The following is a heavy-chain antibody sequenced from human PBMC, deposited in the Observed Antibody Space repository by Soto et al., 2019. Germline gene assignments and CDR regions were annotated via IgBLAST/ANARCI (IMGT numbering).Heavy chain of an antibody. J-gene: IGHJ5*02. CDR2: LIPIFGTA. V-gene: IGHV1-69*12. D-gene: IGHD2-8*01. CDR3: AREVRSTKDPQPNWFDP. Sequence: QVQLVQSGAEVKKPGSSVKVSCKASGGTFSSYAISWVRQAHGPGLEWMGGLIPIFGTANYAQKFQGRVTITAEESTSTASMELSSLRSEDTAVYYCAREVRSTKDPQPNWFDPCGQGPLVTVCS. CDR1: GGTFSSYA.